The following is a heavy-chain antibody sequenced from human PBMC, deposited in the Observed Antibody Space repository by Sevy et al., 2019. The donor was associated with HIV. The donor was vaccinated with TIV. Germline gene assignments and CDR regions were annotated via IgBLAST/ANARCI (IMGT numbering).Heavy chain of an antibody. Sequence: ASVKVSCKASGYTFTGYYMHWVRQAPGQGLEWMGWINPNSGGKNYAQKFQGRVTMTRDTSISTAYMELSRLRSDETAVYYCARDLPKAYEFFGVFILPYNWFDPWGQGTLVTVSS. J-gene: IGHJ5*02. CDR3: ARDLPKAYEFFGVFILPYNWFDP. CDR1: GYTFTGYY. V-gene: IGHV1-2*02. CDR2: INPNSGGK. D-gene: IGHD3-3*01.